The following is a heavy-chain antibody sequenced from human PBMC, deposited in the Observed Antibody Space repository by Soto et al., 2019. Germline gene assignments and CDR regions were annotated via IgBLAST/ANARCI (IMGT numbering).Heavy chain of an antibody. J-gene: IGHJ4*02. D-gene: IGHD2-8*01. CDR1: GDTFDGYA. V-gene: IGHV1-69*01. Sequence: QVQLVQSGTEVKKPGSSVKVSCKASGDTFDGYAISWVRQAPGRGLEWVGGIIPFFGTSHYSQKFQGRVTITADESTSTAYMELSGLTSEDSAIYYCARENAYAGNPLAFDYWGQGTLVTVSS. CDR3: ARENAYAGNPLAFDY. CDR2: IIPFFGTS.